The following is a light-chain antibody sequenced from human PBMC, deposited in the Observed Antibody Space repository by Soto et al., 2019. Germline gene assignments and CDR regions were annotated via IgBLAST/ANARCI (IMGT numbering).Light chain of an antibody. CDR3: TSYTSTTATGV. CDR1: SSDVGGYNY. Sequence: QSALTQPASVSGSPGQSITISCTGTSSDVGGYNYVSWYQQHPGKAPRLLIYDVTRRPSGVSNRFSASKSGNTASLTISGLQAEDEADYYCTSYTSTTATGVFGGGTKLTVL. J-gene: IGLJ3*02. V-gene: IGLV2-14*03. CDR2: DVT.